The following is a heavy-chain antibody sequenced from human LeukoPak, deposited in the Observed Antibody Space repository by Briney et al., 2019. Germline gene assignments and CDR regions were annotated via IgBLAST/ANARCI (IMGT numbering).Heavy chain of an antibody. J-gene: IGHJ3*02. CDR3: AREGAYDSSWGAFDI. D-gene: IGHD3-22*01. CDR2: IYHSGST. CDR1: GGSISSGGYS. V-gene: IGHV4-30-2*01. Sequence: PSQTLSLTCAVSGGSISSGGYSWSWIRQPPGKGLEWIGYIYHSGSTYYNPSLKSRVTISVDRSKNQFSLKLSSVTAADTAVYYCAREGAYDSSWGAFDIWGQGTMVTVSS.